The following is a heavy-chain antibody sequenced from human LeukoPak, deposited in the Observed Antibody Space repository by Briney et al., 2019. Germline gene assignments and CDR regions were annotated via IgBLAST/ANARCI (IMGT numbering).Heavy chain of an antibody. CDR3: ATRGADFWSCFDF. V-gene: IGHV1-24*01. J-gene: IGHJ4*02. CDR1: GNTLRELP. Sequence: ASVKVSCKLSGNTLRELPIQWVRQAGGKRNEWMAGFDPENAEIIYAPKLQGRVTMTDDPSTNTAYMELTMLASDDTAVYSCATRGADFWSCFDFWGQGSQVTVSS. CDR2: FDPENAEI. D-gene: IGHD3-3*01.